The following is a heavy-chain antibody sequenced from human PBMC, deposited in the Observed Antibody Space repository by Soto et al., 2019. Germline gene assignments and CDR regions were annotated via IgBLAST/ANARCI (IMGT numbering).Heavy chain of an antibody. V-gene: IGHV1-69*13. CDR1: GGAFSSYA. Sequence: SVKVSCKASGGAFSSYAIRWVRQAPGQGLEWMGGIIPIFGTANYAQKFQGRVTITADESTSTAYMELSSLRSEDTAVYYCARVKRITIFGVVIRSHGPYYYYYGMDVWGQGTTVTVSS. CDR2: IIPIFGTA. CDR3: ARVKRITIFGVVIRSHGPYYYYYGMDV. J-gene: IGHJ6*02. D-gene: IGHD3-3*01.